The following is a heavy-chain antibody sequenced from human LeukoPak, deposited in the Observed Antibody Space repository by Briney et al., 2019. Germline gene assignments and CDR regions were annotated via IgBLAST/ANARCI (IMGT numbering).Heavy chain of an antibody. CDR3: ARQADFWSNYYDY. V-gene: IGHV4-59*08. J-gene: IGHJ4*02. CDR2: IYYSGST. Sequence: PSETLSLTCTVSGGSISSYYWSWIRQPPGKGLEWIGYIYYSGSTNYNPSLKSRVTISVDTSKNQFSLTLSSVTAADTAVYYCARQADFWSNYYDYWGQGTLVTVSS. D-gene: IGHD3-3*01. CDR1: GGSISSYY.